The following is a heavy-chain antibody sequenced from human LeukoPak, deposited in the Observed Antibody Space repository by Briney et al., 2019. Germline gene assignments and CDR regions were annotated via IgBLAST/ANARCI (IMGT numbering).Heavy chain of an antibody. J-gene: IGHJ4*02. CDR3: AKVNRIAAAGSLDY. Sequence: GGSLRLSCAASGFTFSSYAMSWVRQAPGKGLEWVSAISGSGGSTYYTDSVKGRFTISRDNSKNTLYLQMNSLRAEDTAVYYCAKVNRIAAAGSLDYWGQGSLVTVYS. V-gene: IGHV3-23*01. CDR2: ISGSGGST. D-gene: IGHD6-13*01. CDR1: GFTFSSYA.